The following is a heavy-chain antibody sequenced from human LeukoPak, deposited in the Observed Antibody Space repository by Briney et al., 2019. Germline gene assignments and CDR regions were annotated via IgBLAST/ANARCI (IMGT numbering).Heavy chain of an antibody. CDR1: GFTFSSYA. CDR2: ISYDGSNR. D-gene: IGHD2-15*01. J-gene: IGHJ4*01. V-gene: IGHV3-30-3*01. CDR3: ARDQGPGGSGGSCSDY. Sequence: GGSLRLSCAASGFTFSSYAMHWVRQAPGKGLEWVAVISYDGSNRYYADSVKGRFTISRDNSKNTLYLQMNSLRAEDTAVYYCARDQGPGGSGGSCSDYWGXXXXXTVSS.